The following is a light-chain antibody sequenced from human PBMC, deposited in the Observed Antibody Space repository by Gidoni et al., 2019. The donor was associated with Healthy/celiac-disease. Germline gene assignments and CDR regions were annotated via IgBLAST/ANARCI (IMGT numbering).Light chain of an antibody. CDR2: DAS. V-gene: IGKV3-11*01. CDR1: QSVSSY. Sequence: EIVLTQSPATLSLSPGERATLSCRASQSVSSYLAWYQQKPGPAPRLLIYDASNRATGIPARFSGSGSGTDFTLTISSLEPEDFAVYYCQQRSNWPPPTWTFGQGTKVEIK. CDR3: QQRSNWPPPTWT. J-gene: IGKJ1*01.